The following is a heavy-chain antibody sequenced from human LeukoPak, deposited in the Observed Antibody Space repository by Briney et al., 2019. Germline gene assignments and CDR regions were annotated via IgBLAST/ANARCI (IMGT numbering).Heavy chain of an antibody. V-gene: IGHV5-51*01. CDR3: ARQDYDFWSGQDY. D-gene: IGHD3-3*01. Sequence: GESLKISCKGSGYTFTSYWIGWVRQMPGKGLEWMGFIYPGDSDTRYSPSFQGQVTISADKSISTAYLQWSSLKAPDTALYYCARQDYDFWSGQDYWGQGTLVTVSS. CDR1: GYTFTSYW. J-gene: IGHJ4*02. CDR2: IYPGDSDT.